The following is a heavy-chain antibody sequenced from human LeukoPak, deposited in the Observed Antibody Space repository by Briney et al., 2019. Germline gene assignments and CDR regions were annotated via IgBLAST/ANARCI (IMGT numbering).Heavy chain of an antibody. CDR2: INPNSGGT. D-gene: IGHD3-22*01. J-gene: IGHJ4*02. CDR3: ARGRVYYDSSGYLPD. Sequence: VASVKVSCKASGYTFTGYYMHWVRQAPGQGLEGMGWINPNSGGTNYAQKFQGRVTMTRDTSISTAYMELSRLRSDDTAVYYCARGRVYYDSSGYLPDWGQGTLVTVSS. CDR1: GYTFTGYY. V-gene: IGHV1-2*02.